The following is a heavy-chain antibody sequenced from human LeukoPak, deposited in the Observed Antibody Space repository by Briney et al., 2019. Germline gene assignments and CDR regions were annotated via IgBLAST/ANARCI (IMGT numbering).Heavy chain of an antibody. J-gene: IGHJ4*02. CDR2: IASKPSGETT. D-gene: IGHD4-17*01. CDR3: AAIRAPGDYSFHY. Sequence: NPGGSLRLSCAASGLTFNIAWMSWVRQAPGKGLEWVGRIASKPSGETTDYAAPVKGRFTISRDDSKNTLYLQMNSLKTEDTAVYYCAAIRAPGDYSFHYWGQETLVTVSS. CDR1: GLTFNIAW. V-gene: IGHV3-15*04.